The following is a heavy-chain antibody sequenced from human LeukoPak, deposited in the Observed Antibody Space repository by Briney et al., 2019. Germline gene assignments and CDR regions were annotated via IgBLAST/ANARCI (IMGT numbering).Heavy chain of an antibody. V-gene: IGHV3-48*03. D-gene: IGHD3-10*01. CDR1: GFTFSSYE. CDR3: ARDAVRGDYYYYTDV. Sequence: PGGSLRLSCEASGFTFSSYEMNWVRQAPGKGLEWVSCISSSGSSRGSKIYYAESVRGRFTISRDDARNSLYLQMNSLRVEDTAVYYCARDAVRGDYYYYTDVWGKGTTVTVSS. CDR2: ISSSGSSRGSKI. J-gene: IGHJ6*03.